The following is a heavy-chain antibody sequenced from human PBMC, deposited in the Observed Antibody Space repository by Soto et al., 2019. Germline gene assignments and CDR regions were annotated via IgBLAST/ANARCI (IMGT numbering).Heavy chain of an antibody. J-gene: IGHJ4*02. V-gene: IGHV3-30*18. Sequence: AGSLRLSCAASRFTFSSYGMHWVRQAPGKGLEWVAVISYDGSNKYYADSVKGRFTISRDNSKNTLYLQMNSLRAEDTAVYYCAKQGSPVLHPLYYFDYWGQGTLVTVSS. CDR2: ISYDGSNK. CDR1: RFTFSSYG. CDR3: AKQGSPVLHPLYYFDY.